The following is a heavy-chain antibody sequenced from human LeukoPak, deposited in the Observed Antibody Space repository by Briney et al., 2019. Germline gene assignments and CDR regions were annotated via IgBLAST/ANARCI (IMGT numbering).Heavy chain of an antibody. J-gene: IGHJ2*01. CDR2: TYYRSKWYN. CDR3: AGVNGRSWDWYFDL. D-gene: IGHD6-13*01. V-gene: IGHV6-1*01. CDR1: GDSVSSNSAA. Sequence: SQTLSLTCAISGDSVSSNSAAWNWIRQSPSRGLEWLGRTYYRSKWYNDYAVSVKSRITINPDTSKNQFSLQLNSVTPEDTAVYYCAGVNGRSWDWYFDLWGRGTLVAVSS.